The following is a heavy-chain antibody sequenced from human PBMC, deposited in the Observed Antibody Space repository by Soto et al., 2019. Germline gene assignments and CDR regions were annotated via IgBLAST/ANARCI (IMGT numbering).Heavy chain of an antibody. J-gene: IGHJ5*02. CDR3: ARVKYGNLRPPTSRFDP. CDR1: GGSISSSNW. V-gene: IGHV4-4*02. Sequence: SETLSLTFAVSGGSISSSNWWSWVRPPPGKGLEWIGEIYHSGSTNYNPSLKSRVTISVDKSKNQFSLKLSSVTAADTAVYYCARVKYGNLRPPTSRFDPWGQGTLVTVSS. CDR2: IYHSGST. D-gene: IGHD3-10*01.